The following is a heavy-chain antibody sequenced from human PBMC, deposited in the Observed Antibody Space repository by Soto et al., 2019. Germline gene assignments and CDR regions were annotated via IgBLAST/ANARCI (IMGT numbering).Heavy chain of an antibody. Sequence: EVQLVESGGGLVQPGGSLRLSCAASGFTVSSNYMSWVRQAPGKGLEWVSVIYSGGSTYYADSVKGRFTISRHNSKNTQYLQMNSLRAEDTAVYYSATLPRQHSVVVAATNYYYYMDVWGKGTTVTVSS. CDR1: GFTVSSNY. V-gene: IGHV3-53*04. CDR2: IYSGGST. CDR3: ATLPRQHSVVVAATNYYYYMDV. D-gene: IGHD2-15*01. J-gene: IGHJ6*03.